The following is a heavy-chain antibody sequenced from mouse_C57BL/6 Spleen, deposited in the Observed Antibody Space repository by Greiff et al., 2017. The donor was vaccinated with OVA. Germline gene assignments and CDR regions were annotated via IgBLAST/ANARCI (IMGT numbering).Heavy chain of an antibody. J-gene: IGHJ3*01. D-gene: IGHD1-1*01. Sequence: EVQLQQSGPELVKPGASVKISCKASGYTFTDYYMNWVKQSHGKSLEWIGDINPNNGGTSYNQTFKGKATLTVDKSSSTAYMELRSLTSEDSAVYYCARYAGSSYVWFAYWGQGTLVTVSA. CDR2: INPNNGGT. V-gene: IGHV1-26*01. CDR1: GYTFTDYY. CDR3: ARYAGSSYVWFAY.